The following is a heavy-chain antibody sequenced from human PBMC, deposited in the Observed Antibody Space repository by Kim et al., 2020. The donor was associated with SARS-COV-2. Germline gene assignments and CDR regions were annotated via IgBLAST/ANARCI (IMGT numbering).Heavy chain of an antibody. CDR3: ARAPKGLRFLEWLLWFDAFDI. J-gene: IGHJ3*02. CDR1: GFTFSDYY. V-gene: IGHV3-11*05. Sequence: GGSLRLSCAASGFTFSDYYMSWIRQAPGKGLEWVSYISSSSSYTNYADSVKGRFTISRDNAKNSLYLQMNSLRAEDTAVYYCARAPKGLRFLEWLLWFDAFDIWGQGTMVTVSS. D-gene: IGHD3-3*01. CDR2: ISSSSSYT.